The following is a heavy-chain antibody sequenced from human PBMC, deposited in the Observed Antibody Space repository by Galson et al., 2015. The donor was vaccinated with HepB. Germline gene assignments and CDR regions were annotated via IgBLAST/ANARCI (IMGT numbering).Heavy chain of an antibody. CDR1: GGSFSGYY. V-gene: IGHV4-34*01. J-gene: IGHJ6*02. D-gene: IGHD2-15*01. CDR2: INHSGST. Sequence: ETLSLTCAVYGGSFSGYYWSWIRQPPGKGLEWIGEINHSGSTNYNPSLKSRFTISVETSKNQFSLKLSSVTAADTAVYYCARGFYPGYCSGGSCYSYYYYGMDVWGQGTTVTVSS. CDR3: ARGFYPGYCSGGSCYSYYYYGMDV.